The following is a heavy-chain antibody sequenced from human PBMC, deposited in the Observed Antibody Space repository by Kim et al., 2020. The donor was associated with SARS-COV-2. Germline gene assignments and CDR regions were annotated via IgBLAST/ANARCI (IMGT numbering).Heavy chain of an antibody. D-gene: IGHD3-9*01. CDR2: IDWDDDK. CDR3: ARNHYDILTGYPIPPFDY. CDR1: GFSLSTSGMC. V-gene: IGHV2-70*11. J-gene: IGHJ4*02. Sequence: SGPTLVNPTQTLTLTCTFSGFSLSTSGMCVSWIRQPPGKALEWLARIDWDDDKYYSTSLKTRLTISKDTSKNQVVLIMTNMDPVDTATYYCARNHYDILTGYPIPPFDYWGQGTLVTVSS.